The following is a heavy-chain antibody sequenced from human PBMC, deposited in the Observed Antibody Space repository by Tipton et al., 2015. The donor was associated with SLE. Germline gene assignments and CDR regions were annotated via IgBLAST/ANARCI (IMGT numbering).Heavy chain of an antibody. CDR1: GGSISSSSYY. Sequence: TLSLTCTVSGGSISSSSYYWGWIRQPPGKGLEWIGEINHSGSTNYNPSLKSRVTISVDTSKNQFSLKLNSVTAADTAVYYCARHVWANWGFGYWGQGTLVTVSS. CDR3: ARHVWANWGFGY. J-gene: IGHJ4*02. D-gene: IGHD7-27*01. CDR2: INHSGST. V-gene: IGHV4-39*01.